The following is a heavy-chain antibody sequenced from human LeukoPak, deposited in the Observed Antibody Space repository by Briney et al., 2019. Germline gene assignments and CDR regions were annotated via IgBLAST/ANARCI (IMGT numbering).Heavy chain of an antibody. CDR3: ARVVTPRYCTSLTCYWKGWFDP. CDR2: IIPIFGTA. J-gene: IGHJ5*02. V-gene: IGHV1-69*13. CDR1: GGTFSRFA. Sequence: SVKVSCKPSGGTFSRFAVSWVRQAPGQGLEWMGGIIPIFGTANYAQKFQGRVTITADESTSTAYMELSSLRSDDTAVYNCARVVTPRYCTSLTCYWKGWFDPWGQETLVTVSS. D-gene: IGHD2-8*01.